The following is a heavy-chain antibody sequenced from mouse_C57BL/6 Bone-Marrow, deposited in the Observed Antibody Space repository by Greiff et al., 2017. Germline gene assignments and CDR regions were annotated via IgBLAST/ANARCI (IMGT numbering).Heavy chain of an antibody. V-gene: IGHV2-5*01. Sequence: VQLQQSGPGLVQPSQSLSITCTVSGFSLTSYGVHWVRQSPGKGLEWLGVIWRGGSTDYNAAFMSRLSITKDNSKSQVFFKMNSLQADDTALYPGAKRDGIRPLYYAAMCYSGQGTPVTLSS. CDR3: AKRDGIRPLYYAAMCY. CDR2: IWRGGST. J-gene: IGHJ4*01. CDR1: GFSLTSYG. D-gene: IGHD1-1*01.